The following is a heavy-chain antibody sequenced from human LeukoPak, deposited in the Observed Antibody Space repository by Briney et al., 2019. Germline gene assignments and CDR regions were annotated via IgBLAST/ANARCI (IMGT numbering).Heavy chain of an antibody. D-gene: IGHD2-2*02. V-gene: IGHV3-7*01. J-gene: IGHJ6*03. CDR3: ARVSAPVVPAAIPPYYYYYMDV. CDR2: IKQDGSEK. Sequence: PGGSLRLSCVASGFTFSNARMSWVRQAPGKGLEWVANIKQDGSEKHYVDSVKGRFTISTDNAKNSMDLQMNSLRAEDTAVYYCARVSAPVVPAAIPPYYYYYMDVWGKGTTVTVSS. CDR1: GFTFSNAR.